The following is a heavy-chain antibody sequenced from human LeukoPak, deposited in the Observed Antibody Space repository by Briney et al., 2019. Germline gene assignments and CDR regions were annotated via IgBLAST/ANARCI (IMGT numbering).Heavy chain of an antibody. CDR2: IYHSGST. CDR1: GGSISSGGYY. J-gene: IGHJ3*02. D-gene: IGHD6-6*01. CDR3: ARESVVSARARRGDAFDI. Sequence: SQTLSLTCTVSGGSISSGGYYWSWIRQPPGKGLEWIGYIYHSGSTYYNPSLKSRVTISVDRSKNQFSLKLSSVTAADTAVYYCARESVVSARARRGDAFDIWGQGTMVTVSS. V-gene: IGHV4-30-2*01.